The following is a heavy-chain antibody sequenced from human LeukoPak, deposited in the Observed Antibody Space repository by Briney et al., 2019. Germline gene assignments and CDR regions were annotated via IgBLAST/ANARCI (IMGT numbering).Heavy chain of an antibody. D-gene: IGHD1-1*01. V-gene: IGHV3-30*02. CDR1: GFTFSSYG. CDR2: IRYDGSNN. J-gene: IGHJ4*02. Sequence: HPGGSLRLSCAASGFTFSSYGMHWVRQAPPKGLEWVAFIRYDGSNNYYANSVKGRFTISRDNSKNTLYLQMNSLRAEDTAVYYCAKYRQLGPYYFDYWGQGTLVTVSS. CDR3: AKYRQLGPYYFDY.